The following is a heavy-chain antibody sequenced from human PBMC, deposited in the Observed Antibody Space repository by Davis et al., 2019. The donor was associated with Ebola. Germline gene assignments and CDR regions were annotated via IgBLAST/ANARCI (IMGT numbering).Heavy chain of an antibody. V-gene: IGHV4-39*07. J-gene: IGHJ4*02. CDR3: AREGDGAWGY. CDR1: GGSISSSSYY. D-gene: IGHD2-8*01. CDR2: IYYSGST. Sequence: SETLSLTCTVSGGSISSSSYYWGWIRQPPGKGLEWIGSIYYSGSTNYNPSLKSRVTISVDTSKNQFSLKLSSVTAADTAVYYCAREGDGAWGYWGQGTLVTVSS.